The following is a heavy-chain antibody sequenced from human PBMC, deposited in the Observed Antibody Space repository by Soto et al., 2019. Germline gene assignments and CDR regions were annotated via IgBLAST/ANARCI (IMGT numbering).Heavy chain of an antibody. CDR3: ARDYMLRGRDSNWFDP. CDR1: GFTFSSYA. J-gene: IGHJ5*02. D-gene: IGHD3-10*01. V-gene: IGHV3-74*01. Sequence: EVQLLESGGGLVQPGGSLRLSCAASGFTFSSYAMSWVRQAPGKGLEWVARINSDGRSTTYADSVKGRFTISRDNAKNTLYLQMASLRAEDTAVYYCARDYMLRGRDSNWFDPWGQGTLVTVSS. CDR2: INSDGRST.